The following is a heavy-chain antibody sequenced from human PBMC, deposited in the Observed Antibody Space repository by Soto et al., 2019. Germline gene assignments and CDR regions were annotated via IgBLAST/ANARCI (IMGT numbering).Heavy chain of an antibody. CDR2: INHSGST. CDR3: AGSYGSGSLNWFDP. V-gene: IGHV4-34*01. J-gene: IGHJ5*02. CDR1: GGSFSGYY. D-gene: IGHD3-10*01. Sequence: PSETLSLTCAVYGGSFSGYYWSWIRQPPGKGLEWIGEINHSGSTNYNPSLKSRVTISVDTSKNQFSLKLSSVTAADTAVYYCAGSYGSGSLNWFDPWGQGTLVTVSS.